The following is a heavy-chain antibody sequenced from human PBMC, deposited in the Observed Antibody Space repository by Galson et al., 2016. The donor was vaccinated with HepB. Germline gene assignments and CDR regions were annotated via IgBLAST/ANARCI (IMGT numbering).Heavy chain of an antibody. CDR3: ARRNDNYYYLAMDL. J-gene: IGHJ6*02. D-gene: IGHD3-22*01. CDR2: IYYTGST. Sequence: TLSLTCSVSSGSISTYYWSWIRQPPGKGLEWIGYIYYTGSTNYNPSLKSRVIMSVDTSNNQFSLKLTSVTAADTAGYYCARRNDNYYYLAMDLWGQGTTVTVSS. CDR1: SGSISTYY. V-gene: IGHV4-59*01.